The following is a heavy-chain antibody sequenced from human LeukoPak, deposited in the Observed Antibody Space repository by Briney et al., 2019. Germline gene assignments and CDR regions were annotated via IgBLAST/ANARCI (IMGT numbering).Heavy chain of an antibody. D-gene: IGHD3-3*01. V-gene: IGHV3-48*04. CDR1: GFTFSSYS. J-gene: IGHJ4*02. Sequence: GGSLRLSCAASGFTFSSYSMNWVRQAPGKGLEWVSYISSSSSTIYYADSVKGRFTISRDNAKNSLYLQMNSLRAEDTAVYYCAREHGNSHGGGFWSGHTPDYWGQGTLVTVSS. CDR3: AREHGNSHGGGFWSGHTPDY. CDR2: ISSSSSTI.